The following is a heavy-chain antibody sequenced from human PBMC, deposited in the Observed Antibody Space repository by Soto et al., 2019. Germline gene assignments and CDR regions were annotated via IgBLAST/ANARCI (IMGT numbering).Heavy chain of an antibody. D-gene: IGHD2-15*01. CDR3: AKRRGAGGHFDY. CDR2: VSIGGST. V-gene: IGHV3-23*01. CDR1: GFTFSSYA. Sequence: DVQLLESGGGLVQPEGSLRLSCAASGFTFSSYARGWVRQGPGKGLEWVAVVSIGGSTHYADSVRGRFTISRDNSKNTLSLQMNSLTAEDTAVYFCAKRRGAGGHFDYWGKGALVTVSS. J-gene: IGHJ4*02.